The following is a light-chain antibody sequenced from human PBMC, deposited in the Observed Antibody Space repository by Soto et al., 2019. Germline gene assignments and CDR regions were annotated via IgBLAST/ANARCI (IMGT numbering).Light chain of an antibody. V-gene: IGKV1-5*03. CDR2: KAP. CDR1: QSISSW. J-gene: IGKJ5*01. Sequence: DIQMTQSPSTLSASVGDRVTITCRASQSISSWLAWYQQKPWKAPKLLIYKAPSLESGFPSRFSGSGSGTEFTLTISSLQPDDFATYYCQQYNSYPITFGQGTRLEIK. CDR3: QQYNSYPIT.